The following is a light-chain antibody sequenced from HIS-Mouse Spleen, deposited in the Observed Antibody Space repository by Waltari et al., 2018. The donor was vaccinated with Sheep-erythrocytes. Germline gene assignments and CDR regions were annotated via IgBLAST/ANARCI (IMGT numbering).Light chain of an antibody. CDR2: GAS. J-gene: IGKJ2*02. CDR1: QSVSSN. Sequence: EIVMTQSPATLSVSPGERATLPCRASQSVSSNLARYQQKPGQAPRLLIYGASTRATGIPARFSGSGSGTEFTLTISSMQSEDFAVYYCQQYNNWPPGTFGQGTKLEIK. V-gene: IGKV3-15*01. CDR3: QQYNNWPPGT.